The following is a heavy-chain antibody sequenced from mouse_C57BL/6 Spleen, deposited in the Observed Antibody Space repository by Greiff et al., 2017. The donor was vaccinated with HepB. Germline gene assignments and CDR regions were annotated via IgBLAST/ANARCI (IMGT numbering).Heavy chain of an antibody. CDR3: AREGWLPRGNAMDY. V-gene: IGHV5-17*01. J-gene: IGHJ4*01. CDR1: GFTFSDYG. D-gene: IGHD2-3*01. Sequence: EVQLVESGGGLVKPGGSLKLSCAASGFTFSDYGMHWVRQAPEKGLEWVAYISSGSSTIYYADTVKGRFTISRDNAKNTLFLQMTSLRSEDTAMYYCAREGWLPRGNAMDYWGQGTSVTVSS. CDR2: ISSGSSTI.